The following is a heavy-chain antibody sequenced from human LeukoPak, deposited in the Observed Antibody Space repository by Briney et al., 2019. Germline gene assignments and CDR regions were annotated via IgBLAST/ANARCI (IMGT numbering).Heavy chain of an antibody. CDR1: GFTFSDFW. Sequence: GGSLRLSCAASGFTFSDFWMSWVRQAPGKGLEWVADIKEDGTEKYYVDSVRGRLTISRDNAKNSLFLQMNSLRPEDTAVYYCARDPSGSDAFDIWGQGTKVTVSS. CDR2: IKEDGTEK. D-gene: IGHD1-26*01. V-gene: IGHV3-7*05. J-gene: IGHJ3*02. CDR3: ARDPSGSDAFDI.